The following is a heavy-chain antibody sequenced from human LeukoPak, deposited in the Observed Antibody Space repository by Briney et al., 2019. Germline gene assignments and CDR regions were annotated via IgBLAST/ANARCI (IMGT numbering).Heavy chain of an antibody. D-gene: IGHD1-26*01. CDR1: GGSISSGSYY. CDR3: AREYRELRGYFDY. J-gene: IGHJ4*02. Sequence: SSETLSLTCTVSGGSISSGSYYWSWIRQPAGKGLEWIGRIYTSGSTNYNPSLKSRVTISVDTSKNQFSLKLSSVTAADTAAYYCAREYRELRGYFDYWGQGTLVTVSS. V-gene: IGHV4-61*02. CDR2: IYTSGST.